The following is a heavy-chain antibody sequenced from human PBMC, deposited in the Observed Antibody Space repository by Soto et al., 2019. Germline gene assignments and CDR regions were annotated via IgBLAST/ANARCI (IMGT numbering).Heavy chain of an antibody. V-gene: IGHV3-49*04. D-gene: IGHD3-10*01. CDR2: IRSKGSGGTS. CDR3: TRDQPITP. CDR1: GSTFGDYA. J-gene: IGHJ3*01. Sequence: GGSLRLSCTASGSTFGDYAMSWVRQAPGKGLEWVGFIRSKGSGGTSEYAASVKGRFTFSRDDSKSIAYLQMNSLKIEDTAMYYCTRDQPITPWGQGTMVTVSS.